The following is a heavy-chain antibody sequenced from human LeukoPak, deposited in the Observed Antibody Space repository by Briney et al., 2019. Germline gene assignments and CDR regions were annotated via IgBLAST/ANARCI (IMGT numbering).Heavy chain of an antibody. CDR3: ARDTYNYGSSAYYFDY. V-gene: IGHV3-23*01. Sequence: GGSLRLSCAASGFTFSSYAMSWVRQAPGNGLEWVSGISGSGDSTYYADSVKGRFTISRDNSKNTLYLQMNSLRAEDTAVYYCARDTYNYGSSAYYFDYWGQGTLVTVSS. CDR2: ISGSGDST. J-gene: IGHJ4*02. D-gene: IGHD3-10*01. CDR1: GFTFSSYA.